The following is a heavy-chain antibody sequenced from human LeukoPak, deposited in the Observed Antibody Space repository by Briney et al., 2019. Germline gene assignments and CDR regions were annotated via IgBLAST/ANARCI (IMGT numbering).Heavy chain of an antibody. Sequence: SETLSLTCTVSGGSISSYYWSWIRQPPGKGLEWIGYIYYSGSTNYNPSLKSRVTISVDTSKNQFSLKLSSVTAADTAVYYCARIADDAFDIWGQGTMVTVSS. CDR2: IYYSGST. CDR3: ARIADDAFDI. CDR1: GGSISSYY. J-gene: IGHJ3*02. V-gene: IGHV4-59*12.